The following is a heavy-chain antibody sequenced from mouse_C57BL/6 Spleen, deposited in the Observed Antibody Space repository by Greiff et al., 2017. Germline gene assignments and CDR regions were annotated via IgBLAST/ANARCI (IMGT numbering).Heavy chain of an antibody. V-gene: IGHV1-69*01. CDR2: IDPSDSYT. Sequence: VQLQQPGAELVMPGASVKLSCKASGYTFTSYWMHWVKQRPGQGLEWIGEIDPSDSYTNYNQKFKGKSTLTVDKSSSTAYMQLSSLTSEDSAVYYCARRTEDFDVWGTGNTVTVSS. CDR3: ARRTEDFDV. J-gene: IGHJ1*03. CDR1: GYTFTSYW.